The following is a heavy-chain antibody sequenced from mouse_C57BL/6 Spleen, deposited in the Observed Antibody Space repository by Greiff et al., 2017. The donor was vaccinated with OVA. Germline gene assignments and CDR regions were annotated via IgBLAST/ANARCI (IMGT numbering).Heavy chain of an antibody. J-gene: IGHJ2*01. CDR2: IDPSDSYT. Sequence: VQLQQPGAELVMPGASVKLSCKASGYTFTSYWMHWVKQRPGQGLEWIGEIDPSDSYTNYNQKFKGKSTLTVDKSSSTAYMQLSSLTSEDSAVYYCARRRLYYFDYWGQGTTLTVSS. V-gene: IGHV1-69*01. CDR3: ARRRLYYFDY. CDR1: GYTFTSYW.